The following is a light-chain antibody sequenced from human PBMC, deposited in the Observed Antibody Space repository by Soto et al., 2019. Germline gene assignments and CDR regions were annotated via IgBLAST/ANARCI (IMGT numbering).Light chain of an antibody. CDR1: KGIGDT. J-gene: IGKJ5*01. V-gene: IGKV3D-11*01. Sequence: EIIMTQSPATLSVSPGESATISCRASKGIGDTLAWYQQKPGQAPRVLIYDASNRATGIPARFSGSGAGTDFTLTISSLEPEDFAVYSCQQHNTWPITFGQGTRLEIK. CDR3: QQHNTWPIT. CDR2: DAS.